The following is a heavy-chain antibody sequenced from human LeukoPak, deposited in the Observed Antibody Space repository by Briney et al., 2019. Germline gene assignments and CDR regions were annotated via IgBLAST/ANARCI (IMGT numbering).Heavy chain of an antibody. CDR3: ASMRGKKQLERRAGHWFDP. D-gene: IGHD1-1*01. CDR2: IYYSGSA. CDR1: GGSVSSGSYY. Sequence: PSETLSLTCTVSGGSVSSGSYYWSWIRQPPGKGLEWIGYIYYSGSANYNPSLKSRVTISVDTSKNQFSLKLSSVTAADTAVYYCASMRGKKQLERRAGHWFDPWGQGTLVTVSS. V-gene: IGHV4-61*01. J-gene: IGHJ5*02.